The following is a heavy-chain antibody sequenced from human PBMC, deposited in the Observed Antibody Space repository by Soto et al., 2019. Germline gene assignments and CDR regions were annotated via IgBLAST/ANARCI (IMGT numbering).Heavy chain of an antibody. CDR3: VRGSVPADY. D-gene: IGHD4-17*01. Sequence: SETLSLTCTVSSGSLSNYYWSWIRQPAGKGLEWVGRIYASGTTDLNPSLKSRVTMSIDTSDNQFSLHLSSVTAADTAMYYCVRGSVPADYWGQGTLVTVSS. CDR2: IYASGTT. V-gene: IGHV4-4*07. CDR1: SGSLSNYY. J-gene: IGHJ4*02.